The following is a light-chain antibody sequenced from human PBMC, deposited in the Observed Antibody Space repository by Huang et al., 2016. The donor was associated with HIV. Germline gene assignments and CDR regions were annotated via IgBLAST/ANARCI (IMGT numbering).Light chain of an antibody. CDR2: GAS. CDR1: QTVIKN. Sequence: SVSPGERVTLSCRASQTVIKNLAWYQQRPGQPPRLLVYGASVRAAGVPDRFSGSGSGTDFTLTITSLQSEDFAIYYCQQYNRWPPLTFGRGTKVETK. CDR3: QQYNRWPPLT. J-gene: IGKJ4*01. V-gene: IGKV3-15*01.